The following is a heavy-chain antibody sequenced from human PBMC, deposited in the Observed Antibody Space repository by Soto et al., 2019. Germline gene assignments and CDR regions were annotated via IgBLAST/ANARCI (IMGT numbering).Heavy chain of an antibody. CDR2: VNPNSGDT. J-gene: IGHJ3*02. Sequence: QVQLVQSGAEVKKPGASVMVSCKASGYTFTSFDLHWVRQATGQGLEWMGWVNPNSGDTDYAQKFQGRFTLTITTSISTAYMELSSLRSEDTAVYYCARMRFPPEGFDICGQETLVTVSS. V-gene: IGHV1-8*01. D-gene: IGHD3-3*01. CDR3: ARMRFPPEGFDI. CDR1: GYTFTSFD.